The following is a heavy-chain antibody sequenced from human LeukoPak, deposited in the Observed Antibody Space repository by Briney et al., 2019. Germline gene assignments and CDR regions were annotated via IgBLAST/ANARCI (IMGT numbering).Heavy chain of an antibody. J-gene: IGHJ5*02. V-gene: IGHV4-34*01. Sequence: PSETLSLTCAVYGGSFSGYYWSWIRQPPGKGLEWIEKINHSGSTNYNPSLKSRVTISVDTSKNQFSLKLSSVTAADTAVYYCARTGRGVSFDPWGQGTLVTVSS. D-gene: IGHD1-1*01. CDR2: INHSGST. CDR3: ARTGRGVSFDP. CDR1: GGSFSGYY.